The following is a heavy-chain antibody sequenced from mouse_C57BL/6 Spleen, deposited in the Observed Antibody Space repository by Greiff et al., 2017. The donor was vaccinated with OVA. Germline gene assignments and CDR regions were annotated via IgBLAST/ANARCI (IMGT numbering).Heavy chain of an antibody. CDR1: GYTFTSYW. D-gene: IGHD1-1*01. Sequence: QVQLQQPGAELVRPGSSVKLSCKASGYTFTSYWMDWVKQRPGQGLEWIGNIYPSDSETHYNQKFKDKATLTVDKSASTAYMQLSSLTAEDSAVYYWARPFYGSSLEVAMDYWGQGTSVTVAS. J-gene: IGHJ4*01. V-gene: IGHV1-61*01. CDR2: IYPSDSET. CDR3: ARPFYGSSLEVAMDY.